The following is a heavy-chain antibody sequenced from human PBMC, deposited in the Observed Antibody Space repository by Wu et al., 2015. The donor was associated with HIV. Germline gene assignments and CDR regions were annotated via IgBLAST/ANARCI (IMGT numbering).Heavy chain of an antibody. Sequence: VQLEQSGAQIQKSGASVTVSCKTSGYTFTDYYIHWVRQAPGQGLQWMGYINPDTGDTKYSQNFKGSVTMTSDTSTNTVNLIMAGLQSNDTATYFCARDWQFQVSFGDFYMDIWGNGTTVIVS. CDR2: INPDTGDT. V-gene: IGHV1-2*02. J-gene: IGHJ6*03. CDR3: ARDWQFQVSFGDFYMDI. CDR1: GYTFTDYY. D-gene: IGHD3-3*01.